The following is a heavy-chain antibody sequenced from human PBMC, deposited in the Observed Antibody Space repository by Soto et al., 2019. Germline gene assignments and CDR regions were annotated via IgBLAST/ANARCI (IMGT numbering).Heavy chain of an antibody. CDR3: AKLYWNPRYFDC. Sequence: EVQLLESGGGLLQPGGSLRLSCAASGFTFSSVAMAWVRQAPGKGLEWVSSITDSGGSTDYADSAKGRFTISRDNSRNTLYLQMNSLRADDTAVYYCAKLYWNPRYFDCWGQGTRVTISS. V-gene: IGHV3-23*01. CDR2: ITDSGGST. J-gene: IGHJ4*02. D-gene: IGHD1-1*01. CDR1: GFTFSSVA.